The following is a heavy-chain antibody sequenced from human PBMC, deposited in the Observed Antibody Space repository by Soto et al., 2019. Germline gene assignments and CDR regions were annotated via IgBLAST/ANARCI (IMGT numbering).Heavy chain of an antibody. J-gene: IGHJ4*02. CDR2: ISPYNAAT. CDR1: GYTFTNYG. CDR3: ARDAYLASAGDF. Sequence: GPGVKKPGASVKVSCKASGYTFTNYGINWVRQAPGQGLEWMGWISPYNAATKYAQKVQGRVTMTADTATSTVYMELMSLKSDDTAVYYCARDAYLASAGDFWGQGTLVIVSS. D-gene: IGHD6-13*01. V-gene: IGHV1-18*01.